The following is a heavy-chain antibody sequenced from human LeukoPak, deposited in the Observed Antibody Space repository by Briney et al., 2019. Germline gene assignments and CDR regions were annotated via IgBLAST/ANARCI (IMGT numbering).Heavy chain of an antibody. D-gene: IGHD4-23*01. Sequence: PGGSLRLSCKASGFTFHNYAMTWVRQAPGKGLDWVSTVSGTGTSTFYADSVKVRATISRDNSKNMLYLQMSSLRAEDTAVYYCARGNQGNWFEYWGKGALVTVSS. CDR1: GFTFHNYA. V-gene: IGHV3-23*01. J-gene: IGHJ4*02. CDR3: ARGNQGNWFEY. CDR2: VSGTGTST.